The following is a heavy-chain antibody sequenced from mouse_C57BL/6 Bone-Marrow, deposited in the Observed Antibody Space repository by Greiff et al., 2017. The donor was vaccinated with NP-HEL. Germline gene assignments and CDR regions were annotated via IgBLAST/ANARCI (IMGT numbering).Heavy chain of an antibody. V-gene: IGHV1-5*01. CDR2: IYPGNSDT. Sequence: EVQLQQPGAELVKPGASVKLSCKASGYTFTSYWMHWVKQRPGQGLEWIGAIYPGNSDTSYNQKFKGKAKLTAVTSASTAYMELSSLTNEDSAVYYCTRYPITTVDYWGQGTTLTVSS. J-gene: IGHJ2*01. CDR1: GYTFTSYW. D-gene: IGHD1-1*01. CDR3: TRYPITTVDY.